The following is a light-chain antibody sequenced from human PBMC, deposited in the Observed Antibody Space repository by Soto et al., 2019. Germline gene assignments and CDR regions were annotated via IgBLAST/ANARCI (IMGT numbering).Light chain of an antibody. Sequence: QSVLTQPDSVSGSPGQSITISCTGTSSDIGGYNYVSWYLQHPGKAPKLLIYEVNNRPSGVSNRFSGSRSGNTASLTISGLQTEDEADYYCSSFTGGSTLVVFGGGTKLTVL. V-gene: IGLV2-14*01. CDR3: SSFTGGSTLVV. CDR2: EVN. J-gene: IGLJ2*01. CDR1: SSDIGGYNY.